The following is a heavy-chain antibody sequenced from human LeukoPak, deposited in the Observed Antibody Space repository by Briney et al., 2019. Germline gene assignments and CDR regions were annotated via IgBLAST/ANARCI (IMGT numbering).Heavy chain of an antibody. CDR1: GFTSSSYG. CDR3: TTEEYGDVLFDY. D-gene: IGHD4-17*01. V-gene: IGHV3-73*01. Sequence: GGTLRLSCAASGFTSSSYGMSWVRQASGKGLEWVGRIRSKANSYATAYAASVKGRFTISRDDSKNTAYLQMNSLKTEDTAVYYCTTEEYGDVLFDYWGQGTLVTVSS. CDR2: IRSKANSYAT. J-gene: IGHJ4*02.